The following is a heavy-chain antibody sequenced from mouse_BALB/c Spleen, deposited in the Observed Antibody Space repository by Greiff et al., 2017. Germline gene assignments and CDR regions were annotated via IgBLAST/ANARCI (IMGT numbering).Heavy chain of an antibody. CDR2: ISDGGSYT. CDR1: GFTFSDYY. J-gene: IGHJ3*01. V-gene: IGHV5-4*02. CDR3: ARGYYGNMAWFAY. D-gene: IGHD2-1*01. Sequence: EVQRVESGGGLVKPGGSLKLSCAASGFTFSDYYMYWVRQTPEKRLEWVATISDGGSYTYYPDSVKGRFTISRDNAKNNLYLQMSSLKSEDTAMYYCARGYYGNMAWFAYWGQGTLVTVSA.